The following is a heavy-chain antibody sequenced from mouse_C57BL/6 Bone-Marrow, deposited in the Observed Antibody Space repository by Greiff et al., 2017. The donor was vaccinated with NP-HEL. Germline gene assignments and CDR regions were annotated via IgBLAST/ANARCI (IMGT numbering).Heavy chain of an antibody. CDR1: GFTFSDYY. Sequence: EVKLMESGGGLVQPGGSLKLSCAASGFTFSDYYMYWVRQTPEKRLEWVAYISNGGGSTYYPDTVKGRFTISRDNAKNTLYLQMSRLKSEDTAMYYCARPGVFDVWGTGTTVTVSS. V-gene: IGHV5-12*01. CDR2: ISNGGGST. CDR3: ARPGVFDV. J-gene: IGHJ1*03.